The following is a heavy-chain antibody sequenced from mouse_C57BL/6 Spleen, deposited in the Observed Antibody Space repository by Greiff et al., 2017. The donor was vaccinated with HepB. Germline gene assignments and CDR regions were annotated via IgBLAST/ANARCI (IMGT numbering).Heavy chain of an antibody. D-gene: IGHD2-1*01. CDR1: GYTFTDYE. CDR2: IDPETGGT. J-gene: IGHJ3*01. Sequence: QVQLQQSGAELVRPGASVTLSCKASGYTFTDYEMHWVKQTPVHGLEWIGAIDPETGGTAYNQKFKGKAILTADKSSSTAYMELRSLTSEDSAVYYCTRQLQVAYWGQGTLVTVSA. CDR3: TRQLQVAY. V-gene: IGHV1-15*01.